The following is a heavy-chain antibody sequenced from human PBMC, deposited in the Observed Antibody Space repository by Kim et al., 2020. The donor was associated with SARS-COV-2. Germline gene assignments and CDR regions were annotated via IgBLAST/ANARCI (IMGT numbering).Heavy chain of an antibody. J-gene: IGHJ6*02. CDR1: GGTFSSYA. CDR3: ARDGLDDSSGYYFAYGMDV. V-gene: IGHV1-69*13. CDR2: IIPIFGTA. D-gene: IGHD3-22*01. Sequence: SSVKVSCKASGGTFSSYAISWVRQAPGQGLKWMGGIIPIFGTANYAQKFQGRVTITADESTSTAYMELSSLRSEDTAVYYCARDGLDDSSGYYFAYGMDVWGQGTTVTVSS.